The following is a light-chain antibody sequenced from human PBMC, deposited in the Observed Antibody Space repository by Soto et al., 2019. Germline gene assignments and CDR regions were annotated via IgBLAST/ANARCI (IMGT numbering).Light chain of an antibody. J-gene: IGLJ1*01. CDR2: DDD. CDR3: QIWDSDSDHYV. Sequence: SYELTQPPSVSVAPGQTARISCGGDNIGSKVVHWFQQKPGQAPLLVVYDDDVRPSGIPERFSGSNSGNTATLTISRVEAGDEADYYCQIWDSDSDHYVFGTGTKVTVL. V-gene: IGLV3-21*02. CDR1: NIGSKV.